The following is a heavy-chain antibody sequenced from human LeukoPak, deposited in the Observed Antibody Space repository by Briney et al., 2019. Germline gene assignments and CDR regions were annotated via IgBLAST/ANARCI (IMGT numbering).Heavy chain of an antibody. Sequence: SETLSLTCTVSGGSISSYYWSWIRQPPGKGLEWIGYIYYSGSTYYNPSLKGRVTISVDTSKNQFSLKLSSVTAADTAVYYCAIEPSAYCGGDCYGNYWGQGTLVTVSS. CDR3: AIEPSAYCGGDCYGNY. CDR2: IYYSGST. D-gene: IGHD2-21*02. CDR1: GGSISSYY. V-gene: IGHV4-59*08. J-gene: IGHJ4*02.